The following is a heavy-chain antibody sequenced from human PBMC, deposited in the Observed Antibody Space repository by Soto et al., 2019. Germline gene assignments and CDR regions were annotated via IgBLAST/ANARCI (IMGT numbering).Heavy chain of an antibody. CDR2: IHYSGST. CDR1: GGSISSYY. D-gene: IGHD3-3*01. CDR3: ARGIFGGDYLPNWLDQ. V-gene: IGHV4-59*01. Sequence: TLSLTCTVSGGSISSYYWSWIRQPPGKGLEWIGYIHYSGSTNYNPSLKSRVTISVDTSRNQCSLKLGSVTAADTTVYYCARGIFGGDYLPNWLDQGGEGXLVTVYS. J-gene: IGHJ5*02.